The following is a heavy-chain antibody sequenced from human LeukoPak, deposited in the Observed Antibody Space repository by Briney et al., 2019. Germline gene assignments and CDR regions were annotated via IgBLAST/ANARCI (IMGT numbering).Heavy chain of an antibody. J-gene: IGHJ4*02. D-gene: IGHD6-19*01. CDR1: GFTFSSYS. CDR3: AKGRGIAVGNFDY. V-gene: IGHV3-23*01. CDR2: ISGSGGST. Sequence: GGSLRLSCAASGFTFSSYSMNWVRQAPGKGLEWVSAISGSGGSTYYADSVKGRFTISRDNSKNTLYLQMNSLRAEDTAVYYCAKGRGIAVGNFDYWGQGTLVTVSS.